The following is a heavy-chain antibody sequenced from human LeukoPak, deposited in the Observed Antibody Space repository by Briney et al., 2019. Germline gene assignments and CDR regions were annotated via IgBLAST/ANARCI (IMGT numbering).Heavy chain of an antibody. CDR1: GFTFRTYA. CDR2: TGSNGVT. CDR3: ARHLHYYGSGNYYYYFYAMDV. D-gene: IGHD3-10*01. Sequence: GGSLRLSCTGSGFTFRTYAFSWVRQAPGKGLEWVSATGSNGVTYYADSVKGRFTISRDNAKNSLYLQMNSLRADDTAVYYCARHLHYYGSGNYYYYFYAMDVWGQGTTVTVSS. J-gene: IGHJ6*02. V-gene: IGHV3-23*01.